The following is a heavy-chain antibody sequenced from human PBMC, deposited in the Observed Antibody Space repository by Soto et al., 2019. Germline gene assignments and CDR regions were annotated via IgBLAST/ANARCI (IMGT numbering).Heavy chain of an antibody. Sequence: GSLRLSCAASGFTFSSYSMNWVRQAPGKGLEWVSSISSSISYIYYADSVKGRFTISRDNANNSLYLQMNSLRAEDTAVYYCARESPHSGSYYNVPWFDPWGQGTLVTVSS. CDR3: ARESPHSGSYYNVPWFDP. J-gene: IGHJ5*02. V-gene: IGHV3-21*01. D-gene: IGHD3-10*01. CDR1: GFTFSSYS. CDR2: ISSSISYI.